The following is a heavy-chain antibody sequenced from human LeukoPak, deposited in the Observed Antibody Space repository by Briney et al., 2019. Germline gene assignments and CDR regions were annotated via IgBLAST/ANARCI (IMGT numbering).Heavy chain of an antibody. CDR3: ARNSGYDQWYFDY. CDR2: ILYSGST. J-gene: IGHJ4*02. D-gene: IGHD5-12*01. Sequence: SETLSLTCTVPGGSISTSYWNWVRQPPGKGLEWIGYILYSGSTNYNPSLESRVTISVDTSKNQFSLKLSSVTAADTAVYYCARNSGYDQWYFDYWGQGTLVTVSS. V-gene: IGHV4-59*01. CDR1: GGSISTSY.